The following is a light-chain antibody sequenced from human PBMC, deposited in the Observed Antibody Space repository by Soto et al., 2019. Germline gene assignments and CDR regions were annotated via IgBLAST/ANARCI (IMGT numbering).Light chain of an antibody. CDR1: QSVSSSY. J-gene: IGKJ3*01. Sequence: EIVLTQSPGTLSLSPGERATLSSRASQSVSSSYLAWYQQKPGQAPRLLIYGASSRATGIPDRFSGSGSGTDFTLTISRLEPEDFAVYYCQQYGSSITFGPGTKVDIK. V-gene: IGKV3-20*01. CDR3: QQYGSSIT. CDR2: GAS.